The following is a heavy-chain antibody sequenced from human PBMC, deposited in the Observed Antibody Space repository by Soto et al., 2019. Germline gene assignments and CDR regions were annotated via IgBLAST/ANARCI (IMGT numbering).Heavy chain of an antibody. J-gene: IGHJ6*02. V-gene: IGHV4-4*07. CDR3: AREQEAGYNCYYGMQV. Sequence: SETLSLTCSVSGAHINTYSWTWIRQPAGKGLEWIGRIYTSASVNYNPSLRGRVTLSVDTSTNQVSLKLASVTAADTAVYYCAREQEAGYNCYYGMQVSRQATTFT. CDR1: GAHINTYS. D-gene: IGHD6-19*01. CDR2: IYTSASV.